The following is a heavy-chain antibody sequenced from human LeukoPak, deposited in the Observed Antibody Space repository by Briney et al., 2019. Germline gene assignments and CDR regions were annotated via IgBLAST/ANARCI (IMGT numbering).Heavy chain of an antibody. V-gene: IGHV1-69*05. CDR3: ARVIAAAGTDYYYYMDV. J-gene: IGHJ6*03. Sequence: SVKVSCKASGGTFSSYAISWVQQAPGQGLEWMGGIIPIFGTANYAQKFQGRVTITTDESTSTAYMELSSLRSEDTAVYYCARVIAAAGTDYYYYMDVWGKGTTVTVSS. CDR2: IIPIFGTA. CDR1: GGTFSSYA. D-gene: IGHD6-13*01.